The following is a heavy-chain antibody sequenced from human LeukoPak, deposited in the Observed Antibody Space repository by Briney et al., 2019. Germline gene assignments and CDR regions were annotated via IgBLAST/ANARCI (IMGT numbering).Heavy chain of an antibody. V-gene: IGHV4-59*01. Sequence: SETLSLTCTVSGITISTNYWSWIRQPPGKGLEWLGYIYYSGSTYYNPSLKSRVTISVDTSKNQFSLKLTSVTAADTAVYYCARRLYYDSSGYAVWGQGTMVTVSS. CDR2: IYYSGST. CDR1: GITISTNY. J-gene: IGHJ3*01. CDR3: ARRLYYDSSGYAV. D-gene: IGHD3-22*01.